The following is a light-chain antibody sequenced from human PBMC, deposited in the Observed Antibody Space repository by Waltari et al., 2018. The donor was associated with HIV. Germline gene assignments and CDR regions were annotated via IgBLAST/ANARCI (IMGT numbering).Light chain of an antibody. CDR3: SSYVNTDTLI. CDR2: EVH. Sequence: HSALTPPASVSGSPGQSITISCTGSSTDIGFYNLVSWYQQHPGKAPQLIIYEVHYRPSGVPDRFSGSKSGNTASLTISMLQADDEADYYCSSYVNTDTLIFGGGTKLTVL. CDR1: STDIGFYNL. J-gene: IGLJ2*01. V-gene: IGLV2-14*01.